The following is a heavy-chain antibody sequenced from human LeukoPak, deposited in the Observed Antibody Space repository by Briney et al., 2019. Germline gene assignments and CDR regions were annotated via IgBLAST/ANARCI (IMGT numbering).Heavy chain of an antibody. CDR3: ASDEGYCSSTSCYRYFDY. CDR2: ISSSSSYI. CDR1: GFTFSSYS. D-gene: IGHD2-2*01. V-gene: IGHV3-21*01. J-gene: IGHJ4*02. Sequence: GGSLRLSCAASGFTFSSYSMNWVREAPGEGVEWVSSISSSSSYIYYADSVKGRFTISRDNAKNSLYLQMNSLRAEDTAVYYCASDEGYCSSTSCYRYFDYWGQGTLVTVSS.